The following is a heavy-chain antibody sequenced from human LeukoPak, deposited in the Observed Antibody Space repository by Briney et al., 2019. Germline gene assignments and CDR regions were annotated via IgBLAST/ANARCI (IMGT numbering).Heavy chain of an antibody. V-gene: IGHV1-24*01. Sequence: GASVKVSCKVSGYTLTELSMHWVRQAPGKGLEWMGGSDPEDGETIYAQKFQGRVTMTEDTSTDTAYMELSSLRSEDTAVYYCATDFFSGWYVGKYWGQGTLVTVSS. J-gene: IGHJ4*02. D-gene: IGHD6-19*01. CDR2: SDPEDGET. CDR1: GYTLTELS. CDR3: ATDFFSGWYVGKY.